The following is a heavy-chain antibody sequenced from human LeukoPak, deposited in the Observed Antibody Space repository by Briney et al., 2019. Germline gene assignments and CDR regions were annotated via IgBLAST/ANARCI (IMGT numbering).Heavy chain of an antibody. CDR3: ARRGYNYGYDY. V-gene: IGHV3-64*02. Sequence: GGSLRLSCAASGFTFSSYPMHWVRQAPGKGPEYVSSISNNGVSTYYADSLKGRFTISRDNSKNTLYLQMDSLRAEDMAVYYCARRGYNYGYDYWGQGTLVTVSS. CDR1: GFTFSSYP. CDR2: ISNNGVST. J-gene: IGHJ4*02. D-gene: IGHD5-18*01.